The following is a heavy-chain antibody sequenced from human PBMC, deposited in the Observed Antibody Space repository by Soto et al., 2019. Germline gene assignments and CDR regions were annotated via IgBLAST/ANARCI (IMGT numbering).Heavy chain of an antibody. V-gene: IGHV4-34*01. CDR2: IYHSGST. CDR3: ARLLMEDYDILTGYHYYFDY. J-gene: IGHJ4*02. Sequence: SETLSLTCAVYGGSFSGYYLSWIRQPPGKGLEWIGDIYHSGSTNYNPSLKSRVTISVDTSKNQFSLKLSSVTAADTAVYYCARLLMEDYDILTGYHYYFDYWGQGTLVTVSS. CDR1: GGSFSGYY. D-gene: IGHD3-9*01.